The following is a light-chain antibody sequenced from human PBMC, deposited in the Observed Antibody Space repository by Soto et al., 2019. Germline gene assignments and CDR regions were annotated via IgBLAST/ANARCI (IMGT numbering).Light chain of an antibody. J-gene: IGLJ2*01. CDR1: SSDVGGYNY. V-gene: IGLV2-8*01. Sequence: QSALTQPPSASGSPGQSVTISCTGTSSDVGGYNYVSWYQQHPGKAPKLMIYEVSKRPSGVPDRFSGSKSGNTASLTVSGLQAEDEADYCCSSYAGSNTVVFGGGTQLTVL. CDR2: EVS. CDR3: SSYAGSNTVV.